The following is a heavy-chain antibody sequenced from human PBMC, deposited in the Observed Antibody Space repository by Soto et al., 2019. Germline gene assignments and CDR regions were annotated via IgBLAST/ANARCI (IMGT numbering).Heavy chain of an antibody. J-gene: IGHJ4*02. CDR2: IYYKGDT. Sequence: QVQLLESGPTLVKPSEILFLTCSVSGDSLNNNWWTWIRQAPGTAPELVGYIYYKGDTRYNPSLDSRVTISLDTPKNQISLELRTLSGADTAVYFCARGSLVYDSWGQGILVTVSS. CDR3: ARGSLVYDS. D-gene: IGHD3-16*01. CDR1: GDSLNNNW. V-gene: IGHV4-59*01.